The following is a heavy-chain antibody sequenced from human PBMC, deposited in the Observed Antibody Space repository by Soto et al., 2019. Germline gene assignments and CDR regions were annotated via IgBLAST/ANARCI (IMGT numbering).Heavy chain of an antibody. V-gene: IGHV4-59*01. CDR1: GGSISSYY. CDR2: IYYSGST. D-gene: IGHD2-15*01. CDR3: ARKSGGDYYYYYGMDV. Sequence: SETLSLTCTVSGGSISSYYWSWIRQPPGKGLEWIGYIYYSGSTNYNPSLKSRVTISVDTSKNQFSLKLSSVTAADTAVYYCARKSGGDYYYYYGMDVWGQGTTVTVS. J-gene: IGHJ6*02.